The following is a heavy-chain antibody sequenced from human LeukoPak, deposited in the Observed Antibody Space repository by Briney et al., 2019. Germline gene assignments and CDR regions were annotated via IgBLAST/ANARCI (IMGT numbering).Heavy chain of an antibody. CDR1: GGTFSSYA. CDR2: IRGHNGNT. J-gene: IGHJ4*02. Sequence: ASVKVSCKASGGTFSSYAISWVRQAPGQGLEWMGWIRGHNGNTEYAQKLQGRVTMTTDTSTSTAYMELRSLRSDDTAVYYCARIQLLTFDYWGQGTLVTVSS. D-gene: IGHD5-18*01. V-gene: IGHV1-18*01. CDR3: ARIQLLTFDY.